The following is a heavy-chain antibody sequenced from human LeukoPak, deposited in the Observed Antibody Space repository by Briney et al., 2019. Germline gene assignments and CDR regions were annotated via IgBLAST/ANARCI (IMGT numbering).Heavy chain of an antibody. CDR3: ARGGSDTAMAHDY. CDR1: GFTFSNHW. CDR2: INRGGSRI. Sequence: GGSLRLSCAASGFTFSNHWMHWVRQAPGKGLMWVSRINRGGSRIDYADSVKGRFTISRDDAKNTLYLQLNSLRAEDTAVYFCARGGSDTAMAHDYWGQGTLVTVSS. V-gene: IGHV3-74*01. J-gene: IGHJ4*02. D-gene: IGHD5-18*01.